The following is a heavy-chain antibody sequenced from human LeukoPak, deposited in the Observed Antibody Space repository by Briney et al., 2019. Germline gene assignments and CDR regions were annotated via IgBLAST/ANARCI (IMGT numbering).Heavy chain of an antibody. D-gene: IGHD1-1*01. J-gene: IGHJ4*02. CDR1: GGSISDYY. CDR3: ARTDVQVWI. V-gene: IGHV4-59*01. Sequence: PSETLSLTCTVSGGSISDYYWSWIRQPPGKGLEWIGCIYFSGSTNYNPSLKSRVTMSIDTSKKYFSLRLTSVAASDTAVYYCARTDVQVWIWGQGTLVTVSS. CDR2: IYFSGST.